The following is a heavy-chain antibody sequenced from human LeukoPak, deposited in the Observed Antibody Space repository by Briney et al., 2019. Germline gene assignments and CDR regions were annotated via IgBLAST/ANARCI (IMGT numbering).Heavy chain of an antibody. CDR1: GFTFSSYA. D-gene: IGHD1-26*01. CDR3: ATVLVGAKGTDY. J-gene: IGHJ4*02. CDR2: ISGSGGST. V-gene: IGHV3-23*01. Sequence: GGSLRLSCAASGFTFSSYAMSWVRQAPGKGLEWVSAISGSGGSTYYADSVKGRFTISRDNSKNTLYLQMNSLRAEDTAVYYCATVLVGAKGTDYWGQGTLVTVSS.